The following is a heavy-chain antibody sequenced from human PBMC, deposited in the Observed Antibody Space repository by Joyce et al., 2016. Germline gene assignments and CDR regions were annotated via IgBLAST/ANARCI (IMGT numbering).Heavy chain of an antibody. V-gene: IGHV1-18*01. Sequence: QVQLEQSGAEVKKPGASVRVSCRSSGYTFNTFGITWVRQAPGQGLEWIGWISPYNGQKKYSQKFQDKVTMTTDTSRSAAYLELRSLRSGDTAVYYCARDGYRYSGAYYSDYWGQGTLVTVSS. CDR2: ISPYNGQK. J-gene: IGHJ4*02. CDR3: ARDGYRYSGAYYSDY. CDR1: GYTFNTFG. D-gene: IGHD5-12*01.